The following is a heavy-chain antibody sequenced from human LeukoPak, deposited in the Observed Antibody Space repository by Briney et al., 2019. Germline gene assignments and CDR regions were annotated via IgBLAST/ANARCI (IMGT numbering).Heavy chain of an antibody. V-gene: IGHV3-23*01. D-gene: IGHD2-21*01. J-gene: IGHJ4*02. Sequence: SGGSLRLSCVGSGFTFRSRAMSWVRQAPEKGLEFVSGIYENGGTTYYADSVKGRFSISRDNSKNTLYLQMDSLRGEDTAVYYCAKDFRIGYSAHFDYWGQGALVTVSS. CDR1: GFTFRSRA. CDR3: AKDFRIGYSAHFDY. CDR2: IYENGGTT.